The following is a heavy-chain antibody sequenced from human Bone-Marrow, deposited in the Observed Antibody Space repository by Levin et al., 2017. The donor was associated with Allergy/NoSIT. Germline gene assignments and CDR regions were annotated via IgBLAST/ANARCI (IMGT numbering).Heavy chain of an antibody. D-gene: IGHD6-13*01. CDR3: ARDGIAAAGIFDY. J-gene: IGHJ4*02. V-gene: IGHV4-31*03. CDR1: GGSISSGGYY. Sequence: PSETLSLTCTVSGGSISSGGYYWSWIRQHPGKGLEWIGYIYYSGSTYYNPSLKSRVTISVDTSKNQFSLKLSSVTAADTAVYYCARDGIAAAGIFDYWGQGTLVTVSS. CDR2: IYYSGST.